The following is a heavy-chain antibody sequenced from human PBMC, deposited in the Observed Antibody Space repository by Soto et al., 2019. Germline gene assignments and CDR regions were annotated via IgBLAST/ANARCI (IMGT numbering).Heavy chain of an antibody. J-gene: IGHJ5*02. CDR3: ARGAGVAAAGTTNWFDP. CDR1: GGSISSGDYY. CDR2: IYYSGST. Sequence: PSETLSLTCTVPGGSISSGDYYWSWIRQPPGKGLEWIGYIYYSGSTYYNPSLKSRVTISVDTSKNQFSLKLSSVTAADTAVYYCARGAGVAAAGTTNWFDPWGQGTLVTVSS. D-gene: IGHD6-13*01. V-gene: IGHV4-30-4*01.